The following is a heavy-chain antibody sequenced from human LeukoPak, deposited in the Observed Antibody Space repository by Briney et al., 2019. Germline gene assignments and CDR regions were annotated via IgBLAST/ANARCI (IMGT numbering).Heavy chain of an antibody. CDR2: ISASGGIT. CDR1: RFIFNSYA. V-gene: IGHV3-23*01. CDR3: AKGALAAAGSGFDY. D-gene: IGHD6-13*01. Sequence: PGGSLRLSCAVSRFIFNSYAMSWVRQAPGKGLEWVSSISASGGITYHADSVKGRFTISRDNSKNTLHLQMNSLRADDTALYYCAKGALAAAGSGFDYWGQGTLVPVSS. J-gene: IGHJ4*02.